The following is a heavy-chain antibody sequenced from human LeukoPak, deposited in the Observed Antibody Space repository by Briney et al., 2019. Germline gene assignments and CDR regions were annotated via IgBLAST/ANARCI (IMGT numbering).Heavy chain of an antibody. J-gene: IGHJ3*02. Sequence: SGPTPVKPTQTLTLTCSFSGFSLSTSGVAVGWIRQPPGKPLEWLALIYWDADKRYSPSLKSRLTITKDTSKNQVVLTLTNMDPVDTATYYCAHKNGRGGGFEIWGQGTMVTVSS. V-gene: IGHV2-5*02. CDR1: GFSLSTSGVA. D-gene: IGHD1-1*01. CDR3: AHKNGRGGGFEI. CDR2: IYWDADK.